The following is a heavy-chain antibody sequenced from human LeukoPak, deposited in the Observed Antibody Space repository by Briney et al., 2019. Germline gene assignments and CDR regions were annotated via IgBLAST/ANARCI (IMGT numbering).Heavy chain of an antibody. CDR2: INPDGSTT. CDR1: GFSISTYW. D-gene: IGHD2/OR15-2a*01. CDR3: AKNRGAPL. V-gene: IGHV3-74*01. J-gene: IGHJ4*02. Sequence: GGSLRLSCAASGFSISTYWIHWVRQAPGKGLVWVSRINPDGSTTYYADSVKGRITISRDNAKNTLYLQMNSLRAEDTAVYYCAKNRGAPLWGQGLLVTVSS.